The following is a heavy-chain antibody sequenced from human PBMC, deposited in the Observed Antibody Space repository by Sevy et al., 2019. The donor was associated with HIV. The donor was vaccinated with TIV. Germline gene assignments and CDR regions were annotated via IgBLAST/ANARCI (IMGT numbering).Heavy chain of an antibody. J-gene: IGHJ6*02. D-gene: IGHD3-3*01. Sequence: GGYLRLSCAASGFTFSSYGMHWVRQAPGKGLEWVAVISYDGSNKYYADAVKGRFTISRDNSKNTLYLQMNSLRAEDTAVYYCAKDLPTYYDFWSGLKRNYYGMDVWGQGTTVTVSS. V-gene: IGHV3-30*18. CDR1: GFTFSSYG. CDR3: AKDLPTYYDFWSGLKRNYYGMDV. CDR2: ISYDGSNK.